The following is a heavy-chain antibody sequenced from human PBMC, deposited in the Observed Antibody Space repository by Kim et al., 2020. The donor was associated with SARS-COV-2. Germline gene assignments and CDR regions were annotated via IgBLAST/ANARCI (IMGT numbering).Heavy chain of an antibody. J-gene: IGHJ2*01. CDR3: ARGANIVATMGGSWYFDL. Sequence: KSRVTISVDTSKNQFSLKLSSVTAADTAVYYCARGANIVATMGGSWYFDLWGRGTLVTVSS. D-gene: IGHD5-12*01. V-gene: IGHV4-59*09.